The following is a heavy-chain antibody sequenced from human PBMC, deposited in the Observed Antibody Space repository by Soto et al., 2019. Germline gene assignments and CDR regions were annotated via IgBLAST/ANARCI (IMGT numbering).Heavy chain of an antibody. V-gene: IGHV5-51*01. J-gene: IGHJ4*02. CDR1: GYTFTNYW. Sequence: GEPLKISCQASGYTFTNYWIAWVRHMPGRGLEWMGIIFPSDSDTRYNSSFEGQVTISSDRSIATAYLQWPSLKASDTAIYFCARLGSLLQPIDYVSQGTSVTVSS. D-gene: IGHD4-4*01. CDR2: IFPSDSDT. CDR3: ARLGSLLQPIDY.